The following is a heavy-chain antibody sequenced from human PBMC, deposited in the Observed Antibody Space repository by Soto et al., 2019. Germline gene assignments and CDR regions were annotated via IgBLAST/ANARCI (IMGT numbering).Heavy chain of an antibody. J-gene: IGHJ5*02. CDR1: GYTFTSYD. D-gene: IGHD2-15*01. CDR2: MNPNSGNT. V-gene: IGHV1-8*01. Sequence: QVQLVQSGAEVKKPGASVKVSCKASGYTFTSYDINWVRQATGQGLEWMGWMNPNSGNTGYAQKFQGRVTMTRNTSIITAYMELSSLRSEDTAVYYCARRGGGSLVSRAWWFDPWGQGTLVTVSS. CDR3: ARRGGGSLVSRAWWFDP.